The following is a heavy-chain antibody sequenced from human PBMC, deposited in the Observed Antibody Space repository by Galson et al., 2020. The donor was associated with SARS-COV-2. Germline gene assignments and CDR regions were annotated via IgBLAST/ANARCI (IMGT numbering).Heavy chain of an antibody. V-gene: IGHV3-33*01. CDR3: ARAGRDGYSFDY. D-gene: IGHD6-19*01. Sequence: GGSLRLSCAASGFTFSSYGMHWVRQAPGKGLEWVAVIWYDGSNKYYADSVKGRFTISRDNSKNTLYLQMNSLRAEDTAVYYCARAGRDGYSFDYWGQGTLVTVSS. CDR1: GFTFSSYG. CDR2: IWYDGSNK. J-gene: IGHJ4*02.